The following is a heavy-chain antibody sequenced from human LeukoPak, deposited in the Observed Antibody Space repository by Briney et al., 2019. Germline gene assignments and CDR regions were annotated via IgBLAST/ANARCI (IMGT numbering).Heavy chain of an antibody. J-gene: IGHJ4*02. CDR2: LRGSGGST. CDR1: GFAFSSYA. D-gene: IGHD3-3*01. V-gene: IGHV3-23*01. CDR3: AKDSLLFLEWLFNTPFDY. Sequence: GGSLRLSCAASGFAFSSYAMTWVRQAPGKGLEWVSTLRGSGGSTYYADSVKGRFTISRDNSKNTLYLQMNSLRAEDTAVYYCAKDSLLFLEWLFNTPFDYWGQGTLVTVSS.